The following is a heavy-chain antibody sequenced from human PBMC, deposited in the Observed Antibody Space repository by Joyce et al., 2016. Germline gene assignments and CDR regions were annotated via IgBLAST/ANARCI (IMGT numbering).Heavy chain of an antibody. J-gene: IGHJ4*02. CDR3: ARRFGDLGDY. D-gene: IGHD3-10*01. CDR1: GFTFRTYT. CDR2: ISNDGNNK. V-gene: IGHV3-30-3*01. Sequence: QVQLVESGGGVVQPGRSLRVSCVASGFTFRTYTMHWVRQAPGKGLEWGAGISNDGNNKYYVDSVKGRFTISRDNSKNTLYLQMNSLRAEDTAAYYCARRFGDLGDYWGQGTLVTVSS.